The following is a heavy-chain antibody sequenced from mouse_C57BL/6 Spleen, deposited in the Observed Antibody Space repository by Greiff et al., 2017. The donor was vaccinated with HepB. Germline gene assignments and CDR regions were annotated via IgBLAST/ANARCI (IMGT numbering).Heavy chain of an antibody. CDR3: ARGYYSNYVDMDY. J-gene: IGHJ4*01. Sequence: QVQLQQSGPELVKPGASVKISCKASGYAFSSSWMNWVKQRPGKGLERIGRIYPGDGDTNYNGKFKGKATLTADKSSSTAYMQLSSLTSEDSAVYFCARGYYSNYVDMDYWGQGTSVPVSS. CDR1: GYAFSSSW. CDR2: IYPGDGDT. D-gene: IGHD2-5*01. V-gene: IGHV1-82*01.